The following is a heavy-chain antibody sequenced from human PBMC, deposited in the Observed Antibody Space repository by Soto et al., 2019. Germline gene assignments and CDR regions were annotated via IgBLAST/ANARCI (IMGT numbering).Heavy chain of an antibody. D-gene: IGHD6-19*01. J-gene: IGHJ4*02. CDR1: GFPVGENA. V-gene: IGHV3-23*01. CDR3: AKEDTSSGSLDY. CDR2: ISDSGATT. Sequence: LRLSCAASGFPVGENAMSWVRQAPGKGLEWVSGISDSGATTYYADSVRGRFTISRDNSKNTLYLQMKSLRAEDSASYYCAKEDTSSGSLDYWGQGALVTVSS.